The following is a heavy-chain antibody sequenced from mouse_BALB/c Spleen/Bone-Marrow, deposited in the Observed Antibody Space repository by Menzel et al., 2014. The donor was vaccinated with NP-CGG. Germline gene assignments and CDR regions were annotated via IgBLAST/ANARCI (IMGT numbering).Heavy chain of an antibody. CDR3: ARLGYYGSYAY. D-gene: IGHD1-1*01. CDR2: INPDSSTI. Sequence: EVNVVESGGGLVQPGGSLKLSCAASGFDFSRYWMSWVRQAPGKGLEWIGEINPDSSTINYTPSLKDKFIISRDNAKNTLYLRMSKVRSGDTALYYCARLGYYGSYAYWGQGTLVTVSA. CDR1: GFDFSRYW. J-gene: IGHJ3*01. V-gene: IGHV4-1*02.